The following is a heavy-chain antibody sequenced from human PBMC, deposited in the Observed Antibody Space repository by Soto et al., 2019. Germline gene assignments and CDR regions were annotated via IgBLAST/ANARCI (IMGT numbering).Heavy chain of an antibody. CDR1: GFTLSSHW. CDR3: VREVVSPIAIECSLLDT. V-gene: IGHV3-74*01. D-gene: IGHD2-21*01. J-gene: IGHJ3*02. Sequence: EAQLVESGGDLVQPGGSLRLSCEASGFTLSSHWMHWDRRAPGKGLMWVSRINRDGSTTDYADSVKGRFTISRDNVRNSLYLQMNSLRAEDTAVYYCVREVVSPIAIECSLLDTWGQGTMVTVSS. CDR2: INRDGSTT.